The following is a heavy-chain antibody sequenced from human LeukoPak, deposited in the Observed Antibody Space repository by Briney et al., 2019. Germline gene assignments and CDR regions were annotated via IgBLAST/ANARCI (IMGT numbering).Heavy chain of an antibody. CDR2: IYYSGST. CDR3: ARASYSYGYLGFDY. J-gene: IGHJ4*02. D-gene: IGHD5-18*01. CDR1: GGSISSYY. V-gene: IGHV4-59*01. Sequence: SETLSLTCTDSGGSISSYYWSWIRQPPGKGLGWFGYIYYSGSTNYNPSLKSRVTISVDTSKNQFSLKLSSVTAADTAVYYCARASYSYGYLGFDYWGQGTLVTVSS.